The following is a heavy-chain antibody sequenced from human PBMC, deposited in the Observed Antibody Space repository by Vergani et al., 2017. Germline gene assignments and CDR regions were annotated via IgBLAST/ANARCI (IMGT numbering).Heavy chain of an antibody. V-gene: IGHV1-46*03. CDR3: AREPALTGFFDY. CDR1: GYTFTADY. Sequence: QVQLVQSGAEVGKPGASVKISCKASGYTFTADYIHWARQAPEQGLEWVGVISPDGFSTFYAQKFQGRVTITRDTSTSTVYVEVTSLRSDDTAVYYCAREPALTGFFDYWGQGTLVTVSS. J-gene: IGHJ4*02. D-gene: IGHD3-9*01. CDR2: ISPDGFST.